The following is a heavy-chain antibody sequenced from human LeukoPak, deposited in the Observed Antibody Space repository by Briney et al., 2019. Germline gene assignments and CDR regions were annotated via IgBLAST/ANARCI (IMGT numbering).Heavy chain of an antibody. Sequence: PSETLSLTCTVSGGSISSSSYYWGLIRQPPGKGLEWIGSIYYSGSTYYNPSLKSRVTVSVDTSKNQFSLKLSSVTAADTAVYYCARHVTHYDFWSGYGYYFDYWGQGTLVTVSS. CDR1: GGSISSSSYY. J-gene: IGHJ4*02. D-gene: IGHD3-3*01. CDR3: ARHVTHYDFWSGYGYYFDY. V-gene: IGHV4-39*01. CDR2: IYYSGST.